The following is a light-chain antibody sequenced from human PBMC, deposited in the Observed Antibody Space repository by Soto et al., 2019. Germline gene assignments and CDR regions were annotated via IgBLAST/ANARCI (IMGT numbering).Light chain of an antibody. CDR1: QSLSDN. CDR3: HQYSNWPPWT. Sequence: EIVMTQFPATLSVSPGERATLSCRASQSLSDNLAWYQQRPGQAPRLLIYRASTRATGVPARFSASGSGTEFTLTICSLQSEDSAIYYCHQYSNWPPWTFGPGTKVEIK. J-gene: IGKJ1*01. V-gene: IGKV3-15*01. CDR2: RAS.